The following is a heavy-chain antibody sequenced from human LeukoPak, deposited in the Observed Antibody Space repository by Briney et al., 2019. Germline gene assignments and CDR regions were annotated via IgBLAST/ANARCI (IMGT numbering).Heavy chain of an antibody. Sequence: GGSLTLSCAASGFTFSSYIMSWLRQAPGKGLECVSVISGSGGSTYYADYEKGRFTISRDNSKTPLYLQMNRLRAEDTAVYYCARAPRGYSYGAPLAYWGQGTLVTVSS. V-gene: IGHV3-23*01. CDR2: ISGSGGST. CDR1: GFTFSSYI. CDR3: ARAPRGYSYGAPLAY. J-gene: IGHJ4*02. D-gene: IGHD5-18*01.